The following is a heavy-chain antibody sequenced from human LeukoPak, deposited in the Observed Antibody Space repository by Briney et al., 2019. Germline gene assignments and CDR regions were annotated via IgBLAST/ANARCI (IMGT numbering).Heavy chain of an antibody. D-gene: IGHD3-3*01. V-gene: IGHV1-3*01. CDR2: INAGNGHT. Sequence: ASVKVSCKASGYTFTNYAMQWVRQAPGQRLEWMGWINAGNGHTRYSQRFQGRVTITRDTSASTVYMEVTSLRFEDTAVYYCARGIWSRTVSSYSFDCWGQGTLVTVPS. CDR3: ARGIWSRTVSSYSFDC. CDR1: GYTFTNYA. J-gene: IGHJ4*02.